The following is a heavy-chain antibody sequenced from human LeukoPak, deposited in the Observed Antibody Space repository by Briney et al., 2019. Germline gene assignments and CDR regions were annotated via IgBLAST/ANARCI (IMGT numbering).Heavy chain of an antibody. CDR2: ITSSSSYI. CDR1: GFTLSSYS. J-gene: IGHJ6*03. D-gene: IGHD5-18*01. V-gene: IGHV3-21*01. Sequence: GGSLRLSCAASGFTLSSYSLNWVRQAPGKGLEWVSSITSSSSYIYYTDSVKGRFTISRDNAKNSLFLQMNSLRADDTAVYYCARQRGGYSYGYYYYYYMDVWGKGTTVTISS. CDR3: ARQRGGYSYGYYYYYYMDV.